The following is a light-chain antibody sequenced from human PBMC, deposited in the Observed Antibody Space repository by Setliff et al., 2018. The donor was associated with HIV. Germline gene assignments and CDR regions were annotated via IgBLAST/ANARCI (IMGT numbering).Light chain of an antibody. CDR2: DVS. J-gene: IGLJ1*01. V-gene: IGLV2-14*01. Sequence: QSVLTQPASVSGSPGQSITISCTGTSGDVGGYNYVSWYQQHPGKAPKFMIYDVSKRPSGVSNRFSGSKSGNTASLTISGLQAEDEADYYCSSYTSSSTYGFGTGTKV. CDR3: SSYTSSSTYG. CDR1: SGDVGGYNY.